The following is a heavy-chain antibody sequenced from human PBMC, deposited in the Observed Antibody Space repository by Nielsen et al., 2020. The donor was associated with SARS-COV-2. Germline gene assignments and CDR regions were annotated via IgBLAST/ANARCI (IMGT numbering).Heavy chain of an antibody. CDR2: IYYSGST. J-gene: IGHJ3*02. Sequence: SETLSLTCTVSGGSITRYYWTWIRQPPGKGLEWIGYIYYSGSTYYNPSLKSRVTISVDTSKNQFSLKLSSVTAADTAVYYCARAFSSWIVVVINAFDIWGQGTMVTVSS. V-gene: IGHV4-59*06. CDR3: ARAFSSWIVVVINAFDI. D-gene: IGHD3-22*01. CDR1: GGSITRYY.